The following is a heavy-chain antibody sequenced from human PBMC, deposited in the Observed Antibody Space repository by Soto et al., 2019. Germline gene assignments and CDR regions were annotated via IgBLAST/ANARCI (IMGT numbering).Heavy chain of an antibody. CDR2: ISGRGGNT. D-gene: IGHD3-10*01. CDR1: RFTFSTYA. J-gene: IGHJ5*02. CDR3: AKSAMVRGGGWFDP. V-gene: IGHV3-23*01. Sequence: EVQLLESGGGLVQPGGSLRLSCAASRFTFSTYAMSWVRQAPGKGLGWVSDISGRGGNTYYADSVKARFTISRDNSKNTLYLQMNSLRAEDTAVYYCAKSAMVRGGGWFDPWGQGTLVTVSS.